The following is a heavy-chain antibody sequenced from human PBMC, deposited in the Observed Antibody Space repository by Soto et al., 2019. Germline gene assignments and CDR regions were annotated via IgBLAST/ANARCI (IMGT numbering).Heavy chain of an antibody. CDR3: ARDYYSDSSGYYWNFDD. CDR2: ISAYNGNT. D-gene: IGHD3-22*01. V-gene: IGHV1-18*01. Sequence: ASVKVSCKASGYTFTSYGISWVRQAPGQGLEWMGWISAYNGNTNYAQKLQGRVTMTTDTSTSTAYMELRSLRSDDTAVYCCARDYYSDSSGYYWNFDDWGQGTLVTRLL. CDR1: GYTFTSYG. J-gene: IGHJ4*02.